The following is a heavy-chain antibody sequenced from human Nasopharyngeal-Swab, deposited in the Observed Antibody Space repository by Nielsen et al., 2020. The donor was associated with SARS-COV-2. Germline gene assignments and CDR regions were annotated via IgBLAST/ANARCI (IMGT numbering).Heavy chain of an antibody. Sequence: SVKVSCKASGYTFTGYYMHWVRQAPGQGLEWMGGIIPIFGTANYAQKFQGRVTITADESTSTAYMELSSLRSEDTAVYYCARSWSPLYYYGMDVWGQGTTVTVSS. V-gene: IGHV1-69*13. CDR1: GYTFTGYY. CDR3: ARSWSPLYYYGMDV. D-gene: IGHD6-13*01. CDR2: IIPIFGTA. J-gene: IGHJ6*02.